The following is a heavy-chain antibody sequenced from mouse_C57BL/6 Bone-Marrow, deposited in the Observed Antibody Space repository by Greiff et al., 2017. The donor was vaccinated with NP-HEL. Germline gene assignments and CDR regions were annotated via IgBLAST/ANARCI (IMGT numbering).Heavy chain of an antibody. Sequence: QVQLQQPGAELVMPGASVKLSCKASGYTFTSYWMHWVKQRPGQGLEWIGEIDPSDSYTNYNQKFKGKSTLTVDKSSSTAYMQLSSLTSEDSAVYYCARSLYGYDRTWFAYWGQGTLVTVSA. CDR2: IDPSDSYT. J-gene: IGHJ3*01. V-gene: IGHV1-69*01. D-gene: IGHD2-2*01. CDR1: GYTFTSYW. CDR3: ARSLYGYDRTWFAY.